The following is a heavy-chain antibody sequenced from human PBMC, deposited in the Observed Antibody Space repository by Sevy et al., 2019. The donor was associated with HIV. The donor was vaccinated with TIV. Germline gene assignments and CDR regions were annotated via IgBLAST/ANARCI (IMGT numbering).Heavy chain of an antibody. CDR1: GFSFSYYG. CDR3: ANAYSGSYSHSYLYALDV. CDR2: ISNDEINE. Sequence: GGSLRLSCIGSGFSFSYYGIHWVGKSPGKGLDGVALISNDEINEYYPDSVKGRFTISRDKSKNTVYLEMNSLRNEDTAIYFCANAYSGSYSHSYLYALDVWGQGTTVTVSS. V-gene: IGHV3-30*18. D-gene: IGHD1-26*01. J-gene: IGHJ6*02.